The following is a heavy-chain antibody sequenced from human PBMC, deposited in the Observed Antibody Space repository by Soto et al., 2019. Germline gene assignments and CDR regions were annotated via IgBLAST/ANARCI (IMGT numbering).Heavy chain of an antibody. Sequence: SVKVSCKASGGTFSSYAISWVRQAPGQGLEWMGGIIPIFGTANYAQKFQGRVTITADESTSTAYMELSSLRSEDTAVYYCAGAYCGGDGYTYYFDYWGQGTLVTVSS. CDR1: GGTFSSYA. CDR2: IIPIFGTA. J-gene: IGHJ4*02. V-gene: IGHV1-69*13. D-gene: IGHD2-21*02. CDR3: AGAYCGGDGYTYYFDY.